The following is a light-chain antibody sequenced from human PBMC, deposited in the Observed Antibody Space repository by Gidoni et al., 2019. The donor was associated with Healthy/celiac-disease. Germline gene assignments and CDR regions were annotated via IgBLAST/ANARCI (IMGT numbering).Light chain of an antibody. CDR3: QVWDSSSDHLYV. CDR2: DDS. CDR1: NLGSKS. V-gene: IGLV3-21*02. J-gene: IGLJ1*01. Sequence: SYVLTQPPSVSVAPGQTARITCGGNNLGSKSVHWYQQKPGQAPVLVVYDDSDRPSGIPERLSGSNYGNTATLTISRVEAGDEADYYCQVWDSSSDHLYVLGTGTKVTVL.